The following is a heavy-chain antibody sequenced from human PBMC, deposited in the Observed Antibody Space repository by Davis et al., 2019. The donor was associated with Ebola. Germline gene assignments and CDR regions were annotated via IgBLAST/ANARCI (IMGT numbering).Heavy chain of an antibody. Sequence: GESLKISCAASGFTFSSYAMHWVRQAPGKGLEWVALISYDGSNRNYADSVKGRFTISRDNSKNTLYLQMSSLRAEDTAVYYCARDFPGGDWYFELWGRGTLVTVSS. CDR2: ISYDGSNR. D-gene: IGHD3-10*01. V-gene: IGHV3-30*04. J-gene: IGHJ2*01. CDR3: ARDFPGGDWYFEL. CDR1: GFTFSSYA.